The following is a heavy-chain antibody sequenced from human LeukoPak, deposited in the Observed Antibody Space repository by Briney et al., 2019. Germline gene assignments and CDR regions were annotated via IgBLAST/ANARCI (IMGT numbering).Heavy chain of an antibody. CDR2: TYYSSKWYT. D-gene: IGHD6-25*01. CDR1: GDSVSINTVS. Sequence: SQTLSLTSAISGDSVSINTVSWNWVRQSPSRGLEWLGRTYYSSKWYTDYAPSVRSRIAINPDASKNQFSLQLSYVTPEDTAVYYRARGIWQRAFDYWGQGTLVTVSS. J-gene: IGHJ4*02. CDR3: ARGIWQRAFDY. V-gene: IGHV6-1*01.